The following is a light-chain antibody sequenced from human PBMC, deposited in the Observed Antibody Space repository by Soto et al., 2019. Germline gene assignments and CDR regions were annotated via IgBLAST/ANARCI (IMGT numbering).Light chain of an antibody. CDR2: WAS. CDR1: QSLLYAAMHKDY. V-gene: IGKV4-1*01. CDR3: KQYFNTPWT. Sequence: DIIMTQSPESLAVSLGERATIKCKSSQSLLYAAMHKDYLAWYQQKPGQPPRLLIYWASTRESGVSDRFSGSWSGTDFTLTVTSMQAEDVAVYYCKQYFNTPWTFGQGTKVEI. J-gene: IGKJ1*01.